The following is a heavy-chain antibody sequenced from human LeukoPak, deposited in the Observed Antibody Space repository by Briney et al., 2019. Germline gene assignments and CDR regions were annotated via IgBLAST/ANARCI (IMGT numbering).Heavy chain of an antibody. CDR2: ISSSSSYI. D-gene: IGHD2-2*01. V-gene: IGHV3-21*01. CDR1: GFTFSSYS. Sequence: GGSLRLSCAASGFTFSSYSMNWVRQAPGKGLEWVSSISSSSSYIYYADSVKGRFTISRDNAKNSLYLQMNSLRAEDTAVYYWARGVRNCSSTSCYGLFDYWGQGTLVTVSS. J-gene: IGHJ4*02. CDR3: ARGVRNCSSTSCYGLFDY.